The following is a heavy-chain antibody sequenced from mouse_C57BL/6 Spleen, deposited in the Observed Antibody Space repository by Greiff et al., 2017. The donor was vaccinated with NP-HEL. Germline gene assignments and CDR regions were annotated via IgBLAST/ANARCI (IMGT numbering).Heavy chain of an antibody. CDR1: GYSITSGYY. V-gene: IGHV3-6*01. Sequence: EVQRVESGPGLVKPSQSLSLTCSVTGYSITSGYYWNWIRQFPGNKLEWMGYISYDGSINYNPSLKNRISITRDTSKNQFFLKLNSVTTEDTATYYCASGDYYYGSSYGYAMDYWGQGTSVTVSS. CDR2: ISYDGSI. J-gene: IGHJ4*01. CDR3: ASGDYYYGSSYGYAMDY. D-gene: IGHD1-1*01.